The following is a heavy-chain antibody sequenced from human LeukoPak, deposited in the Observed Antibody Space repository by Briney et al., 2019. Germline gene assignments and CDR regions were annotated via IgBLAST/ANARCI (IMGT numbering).Heavy chain of an antibody. Sequence: PSQTLSLTCTVSGGSISSGGYYWSWIRQHPGKGLEWIGYIYYSGSTYYNPSLKSRVTISVDTSKNQFSLKLSSVTAADTAVYYCARDVSVAGTFDYWGQGTLVTVSS. D-gene: IGHD6-19*01. J-gene: IGHJ4*02. V-gene: IGHV4-31*03. CDR3: ARDVSVAGTFDY. CDR2: IYYSGST. CDR1: GGSISSGGYY.